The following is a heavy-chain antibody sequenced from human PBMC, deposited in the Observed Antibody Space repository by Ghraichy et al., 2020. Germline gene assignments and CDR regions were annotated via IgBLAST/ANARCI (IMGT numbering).Heavy chain of an antibody. CDR1: GFTFSSYA. D-gene: IGHD3-10*01. V-gene: IGHV3-23*01. CDR3: AKLGGSGSYDYYYGMDV. J-gene: IGHJ6*02. CDR2: ISGSGGST. Sequence: LSLTCAASGFTFSSYAMSWVRQAPGKGLEWVSAISGSGGSTYYADSVKGRFTISRDNSKNTLYLQMNSLRAEDTAVYYCAKLGGSGSYDYYYGMDVWGQGTTVTVSS.